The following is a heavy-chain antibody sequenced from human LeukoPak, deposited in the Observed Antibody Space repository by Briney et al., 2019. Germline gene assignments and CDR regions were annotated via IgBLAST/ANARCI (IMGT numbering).Heavy chain of an antibody. V-gene: IGHV1-2*02. J-gene: IGHJ3*02. D-gene: IGHD5-12*01. CDR3: AIGRSGYEYPARGAFDI. Sequence: ASVKVSCKASGYTFTDYCTHWVRQAPGQGPEWMGWINPNSGGTNYAQKFQGRVTMTRDTSISTAYMDLSRLRSDDTAVYYCAIGRSGYEYPARGAFDIWGQGTMVTVSS. CDR2: INPNSGGT. CDR1: GYTFTDYC.